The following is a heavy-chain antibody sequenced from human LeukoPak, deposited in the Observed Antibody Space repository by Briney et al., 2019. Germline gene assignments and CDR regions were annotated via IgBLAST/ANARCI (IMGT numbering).Heavy chain of an antibody. D-gene: IGHD6-13*01. Sequence: GALRLSCAASGFTVTTNYMTWVRQAPGKGLEWLSVIYSDGNTYHADSVKGRFTISRDDSKNTAYLQMNSLKTEDTAVYYCTRLIAAAGTDDYWGQGTLVTVSS. V-gene: IGHV3-66*01. CDR3: TRLIAAAGTDDY. CDR2: IYSDGNT. CDR1: GFTVTTNY. J-gene: IGHJ4*02.